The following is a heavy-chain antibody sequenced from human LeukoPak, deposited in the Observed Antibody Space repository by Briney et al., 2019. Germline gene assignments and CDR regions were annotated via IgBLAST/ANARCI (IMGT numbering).Heavy chain of an antibody. V-gene: IGHV1-46*01. CDR3: ARAYSPYSLPNY. J-gene: IGHJ4*02. D-gene: IGHD2-21*01. Sequence: ASVKVSCKASGYTFTSYYMHWVRQAPGQGLEWMGIINPSGGSTSYAQKFQGRVTMTRDTSASTVYMELSSLRSEDTAVYCCARAYSPYSLPNYWGQGTLVTVSS. CDR2: INPSGGST. CDR1: GYTFTSYY.